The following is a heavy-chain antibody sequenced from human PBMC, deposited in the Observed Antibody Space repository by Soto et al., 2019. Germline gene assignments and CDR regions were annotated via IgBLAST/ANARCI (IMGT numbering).Heavy chain of an antibody. J-gene: IGHJ4*02. CDR2: ISSSGSTI. D-gene: IGHD2-2*01. CDR3: AIVVPAAMAKPFDY. Sequence: PGGSLRLSCAASGFTFSSYEMNWVRQAPGKGLEWVSYISSSGSTIYYADSVKGRFTISRGNAKNSLYLQMNSLRAEDTAVYYCAIVVPAAMAKPFDYWGQGTLVTVSS. V-gene: IGHV3-48*03. CDR1: GFTFSSYE.